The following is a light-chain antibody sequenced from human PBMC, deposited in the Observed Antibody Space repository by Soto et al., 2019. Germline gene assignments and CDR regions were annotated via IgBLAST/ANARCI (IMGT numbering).Light chain of an antibody. CDR3: QQSNSTPLT. CDR2: AAS. Sequence: DIQMTQSPSSLSASVGDRVTITCRASQSISNFLNWYQQKPGKAPKLLIYAASSFQSGVPARFSGSGSGTEFTLTISSLQPEDFATYYCQQSNSTPLTFGGGTKVEIK. V-gene: IGKV1-39*01. CDR1: QSISNF. J-gene: IGKJ4*01.